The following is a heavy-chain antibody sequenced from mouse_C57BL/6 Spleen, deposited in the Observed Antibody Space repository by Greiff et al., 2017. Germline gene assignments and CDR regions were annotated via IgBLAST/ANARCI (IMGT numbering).Heavy chain of an antibody. CDR3: ARSGIYDGYYPAWFAY. J-gene: IGHJ3*01. CDR2: INPNNGGT. D-gene: IGHD2-3*01. V-gene: IGHV1-26*01. CDR1: GYTFTDYY. Sequence: EVQLQQSGPELVKPGASVKISCKASGYTFTDYYMNWVKQSHGKSLEWIGDINPNNGGTSYNQKFKGTATLTVDKASSTAYMELRSLTSEDSAVYYCARSGIYDGYYPAWFAYWGQGTLVTVSA.